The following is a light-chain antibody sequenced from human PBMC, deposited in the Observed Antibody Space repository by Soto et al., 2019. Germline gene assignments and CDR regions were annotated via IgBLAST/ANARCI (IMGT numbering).Light chain of an antibody. CDR1: QDINSW. V-gene: IGKV1-12*01. Sequence: DIQMTQSPSSVSASVGDRVTITCRASQDINSWLTWYQQKPGKAPKVLIYIASRLQPGVPSRFIGRGSGTDFSLTISNLQPEDFATYFCQKSKSFPLTFGGGTKVEIK. CDR2: IAS. J-gene: IGKJ4*01. CDR3: QKSKSFPLT.